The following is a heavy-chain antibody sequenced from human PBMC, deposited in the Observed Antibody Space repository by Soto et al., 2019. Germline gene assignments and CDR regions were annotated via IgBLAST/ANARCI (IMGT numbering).Heavy chain of an antibody. CDR2: INHSGST. J-gene: IGHJ4*02. D-gene: IGHD6-19*01. Sequence: SETLSLSCAVYGGSFSGYYWSGIRQPPGKGLEWIGEINHSGSTHYNPSLKSRVTISVDTSNNQFSLKLSSVTAADTAVYYCARGSGWYDYWGQGTLVTVSP. V-gene: IGHV4-34*01. CDR1: GGSFSGYY. CDR3: ARGSGWYDY.